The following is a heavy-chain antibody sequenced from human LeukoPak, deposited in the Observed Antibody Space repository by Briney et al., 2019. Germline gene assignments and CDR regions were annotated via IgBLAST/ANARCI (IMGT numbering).Heavy chain of an antibody. CDR3: ARALRYFDWSGWFDP. CDR2: IKQDGSEK. D-gene: IGHD3-9*01. CDR1: GFTFSSYW. Sequence: GGSLRLSCAASGFTFSSYWMSWVRQAPGKGLEWVANIKQDGSEKYYVDSVKGRFTISRDNAKNSLYLQMNSLRAEDTAVYYCARALRYFDWSGWFDPWGQGTLVTVSS. J-gene: IGHJ5*02. V-gene: IGHV3-7*01.